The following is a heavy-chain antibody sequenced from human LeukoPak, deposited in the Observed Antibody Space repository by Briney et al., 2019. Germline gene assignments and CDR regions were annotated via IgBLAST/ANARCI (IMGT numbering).Heavy chain of an antibody. CDR3: ARDTESIFDY. CDR2: INPSGGST. V-gene: IGHV1-46*01. CDR1: GYTFTSYY. D-gene: IGHD1-14*01. Sequence: ASVKVSCKASGYTFTSYYMHWVRQAPGQGLEWMGIINPSGGSTSYAQKFQGRVTITADESTSTAYMELSSLRSEDTAVYYCARDTESIFDYWGQGTLVTVSS. J-gene: IGHJ4*02.